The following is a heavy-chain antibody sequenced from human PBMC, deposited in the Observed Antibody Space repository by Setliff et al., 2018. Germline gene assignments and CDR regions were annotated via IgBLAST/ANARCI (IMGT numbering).Heavy chain of an antibody. CDR2: IYIGGSA. J-gene: IGHJ6*03. CDR1: GSSISSYY. CDR3: AREQWLDPPGYYYMDV. V-gene: IGHV4-4*07. Sequence: SETLSLTCTVSGSSISSYYWSWIRQPAGKGLEWIGHIYIGGSANYNPSLKSRVTMSIDTSKNQFSLKLNPVTAADMAVYYCAREQWLDPPGYYYMDVWAKGTTVTVSS. D-gene: IGHD6-19*01.